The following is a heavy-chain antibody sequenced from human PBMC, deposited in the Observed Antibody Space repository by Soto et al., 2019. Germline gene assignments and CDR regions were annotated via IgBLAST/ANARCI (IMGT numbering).Heavy chain of an antibody. Sequence: EVQLVESGGGLVQPGGSLRVSCAASGFTFRSHRIHWVRQAPGKGLEWVSRIDTDGGGTSYADSVKGRFTISTDNAENTVYLQMNGLRVEDTAEYYCETVFGVWGQGTLVTVSS. CDR3: ETVFGV. D-gene: IGHD3-16*01. CDR1: GFTFRSHR. CDR2: IDTDGGGT. J-gene: IGHJ4*02. V-gene: IGHV3-74*01.